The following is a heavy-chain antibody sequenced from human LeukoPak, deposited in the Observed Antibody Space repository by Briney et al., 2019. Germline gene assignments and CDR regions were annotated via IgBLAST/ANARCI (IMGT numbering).Heavy chain of an antibody. J-gene: IGHJ4*02. CDR1: GFTFSSYS. CDR3: ARDRTSRYYYDSSGYGY. CDR2: ISSSSSTI. D-gene: IGHD3-22*01. Sequence: GGSLRLSCAASGFTFSSYSMNWVRQAPGKGLEWVSYISSSSSTIYYADSVKGRFTISRDNAKNSLYLQMNSLRAEDTAVYYCARDRTSRYYYDSSGYGYWGQETLVTVSS. V-gene: IGHV3-48*04.